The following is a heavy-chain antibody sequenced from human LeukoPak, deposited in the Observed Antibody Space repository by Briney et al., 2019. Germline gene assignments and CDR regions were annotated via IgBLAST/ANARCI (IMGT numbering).Heavy chain of an antibody. J-gene: IGHJ6*03. CDR1: GYTFTSYD. CDR3: ARAVRQWLVLVYYYYMDV. V-gene: IGHV1-8*03. CDR2: MNPNSGNT. Sequence: EASVKVSCKASGYTFTSYDINWVRQATGQGLEWMGWMNPNSGNTGYAQKFQGRVTITRNTSISTAYMELSSLRSEDTAVYYCARAVRQWLVLVYYYYMDVWGKGTTVTVSS. D-gene: IGHD6-19*01.